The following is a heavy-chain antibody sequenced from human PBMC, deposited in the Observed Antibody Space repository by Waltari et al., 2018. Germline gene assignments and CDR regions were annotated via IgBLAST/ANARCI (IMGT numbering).Heavy chain of an antibody. Sequence: QVQLVQSGAEVKKPGASVKVSCKASGYTLTSHYVHWVRQAPGQGIEWMGIIDPSGDRTSYAQKCQDRVTMTRDTSTSTVYMELSSLRSEDTAVYYCARGLMGYTFPMDVWGQGTTVTVSS. V-gene: IGHV1-46*01. D-gene: IGHD5-12*01. CDR1: GYTLTSHY. J-gene: IGHJ6*02. CDR2: IDPSGDRT. CDR3: ARGLMGYTFPMDV.